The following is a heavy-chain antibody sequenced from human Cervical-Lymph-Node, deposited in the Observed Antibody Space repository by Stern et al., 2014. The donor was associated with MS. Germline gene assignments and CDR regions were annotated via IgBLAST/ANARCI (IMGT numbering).Heavy chain of an antibody. Sequence: QVQLVESGGGVVQPGRSLRLSCAASEFTFKNYAMHWVRQAPGKGLEWVGVISDDGNSRDHADSVKGRFFISRDNSKNTLYLQMNSVTEEDTAVYYCARESRSVDLWRGYSRSYYGMDVWGQGTTVTVSS. CDR2: ISDDGNSR. J-gene: IGHJ6*02. CDR1: EFTFKNYA. D-gene: IGHD3-3*01. V-gene: IGHV3-30*04. CDR3: ARESRSVDLWRGYSRSYYGMDV.